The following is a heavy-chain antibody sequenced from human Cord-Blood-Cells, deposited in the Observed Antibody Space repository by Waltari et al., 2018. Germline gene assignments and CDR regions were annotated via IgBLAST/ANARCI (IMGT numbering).Heavy chain of an antibody. CDR2: IYYSGST. Sequence: QLRLQESGPGLVKPSETLSLTCTVPGGSISSTSYSWGWIRQPPGKGLEWIGSIYYSGSTYYNPSLKSRVTISVDTSKNQFSLKLSSVTAADTAVYYCARRGAAADYWGQGTLVTVSS. D-gene: IGHD6-13*01. J-gene: IGHJ4*02. CDR3: ARRGAAADY. V-gene: IGHV4-39*01. CDR1: GGSISSTSYS.